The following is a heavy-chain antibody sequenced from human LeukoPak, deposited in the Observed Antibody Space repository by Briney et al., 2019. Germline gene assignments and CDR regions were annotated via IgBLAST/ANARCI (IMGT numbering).Heavy chain of an antibody. CDR2: IYYSGIT. D-gene: IGHD3-9*01. CDR3: ARLPTGYPNWFDP. CDR1: GDSISTTNYY. Sequence: SETLSLTCAVSGDSISTTNYYWGWIRQPPGKGLEWIGIIYYSGITHYNPSLKSRVTILVDTSKNQFSLELNSVTAADTAVYYCARLPTGYPNWFDPWGQGSLVTVSS. J-gene: IGHJ5*02. V-gene: IGHV4-39*01.